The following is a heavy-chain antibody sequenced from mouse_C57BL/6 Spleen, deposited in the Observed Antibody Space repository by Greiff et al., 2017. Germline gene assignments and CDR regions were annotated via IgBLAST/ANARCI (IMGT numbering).Heavy chain of an antibody. J-gene: IGHJ3*01. V-gene: IGHV1-39*01. CDR3: ERERYGISPLFAY. Sequence: EVQLVESGPGLVQPGASVKLSCKASGYSFTDYNMNWVQQSHGKSLEWIGVINPNYGTTSYNHKFSGKATFTVDQSSSTAYLHLNSLTSENSAVYNCERERYGISPLFAYWGEGTLVTVSA. D-gene: IGHD2-1*01. CDR2: INPNYGTT. CDR1: GYSFTDYN.